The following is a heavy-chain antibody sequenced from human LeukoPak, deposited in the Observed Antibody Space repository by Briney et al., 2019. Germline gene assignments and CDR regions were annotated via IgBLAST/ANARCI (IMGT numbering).Heavy chain of an antibody. CDR3: ARLGYYDSSGYYLFTFEN. J-gene: IGHJ4*02. CDR2: IYPGDSGT. CDR1: GYSFTSYW. D-gene: IGHD3-22*01. V-gene: IGHV5-51*01. Sequence: LGESLKISCKGSGYSFTSYWIGWVRQMPGKGLEWMGIIYPGDSGTRYSPSFQGQVTISADKSISTAYLQWSSLKASDTAMYYCARLGYYDSSGYYLFTFENWGQGTLVTVSS.